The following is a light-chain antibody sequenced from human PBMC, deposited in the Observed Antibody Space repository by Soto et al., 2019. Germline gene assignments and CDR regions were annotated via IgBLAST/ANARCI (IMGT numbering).Light chain of an antibody. CDR3: QQRSNWSIT. V-gene: IGKV1-39*01. CDR2: AAS. CDR1: QSISSY. J-gene: IGKJ5*01. Sequence: IQMPQSPSSLSASVGDRVTITCRASQSISSYLNWYQQKPGKAPKLLIYAASSLQSGVPSRFSGSGSGTDFTLTISSLEPEDFAVYYCQQRSNWSITFGQGTRLEIK.